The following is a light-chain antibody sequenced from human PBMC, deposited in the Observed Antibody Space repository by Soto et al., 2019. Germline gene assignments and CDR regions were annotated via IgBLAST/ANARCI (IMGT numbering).Light chain of an antibody. V-gene: IGKV1-39*01. Sequence: IQMTQSPSSLSASVGGRVTITCRASQSILAYLNWYQVKLGKPPRFLIFSASNLQSGVPPRFNGSGSGTDVALTIGGVEPDDAATYYCQQTYATAFTFGQGTNL. CDR1: QSILAY. J-gene: IGKJ2*01. CDR2: SAS. CDR3: QQTYATAFT.